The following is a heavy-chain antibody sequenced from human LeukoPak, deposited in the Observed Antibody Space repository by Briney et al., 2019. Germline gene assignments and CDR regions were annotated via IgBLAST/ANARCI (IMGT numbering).Heavy chain of an antibody. CDR3: ARGPPDCSSTSCYAFDAFDI. D-gene: IGHD2-2*01. CDR1: GGSFRSSSYY. J-gene: IGHJ3*02. V-gene: IGHV4-39*07. Sequence: SETLSLTCTVSGGSFRSSSYYWGWIRQSPGKGLEWIGTIYYSGTTYYKPSFRSRVTISLDTSKNQISLKLRSVTAADTAVYYCARGPPDCSSTSCYAFDAFDIWGQGTMVTVSS. CDR2: IYYSGTT.